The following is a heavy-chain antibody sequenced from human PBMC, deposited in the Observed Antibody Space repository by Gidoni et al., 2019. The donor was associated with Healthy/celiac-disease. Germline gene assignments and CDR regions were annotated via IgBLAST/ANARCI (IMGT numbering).Heavy chain of an antibody. CDR2: ISSSSSYT. V-gene: IGHV3-11*06. Sequence: QVQLVESGGGLVKPGGSLRLPCAAPGFTFSDQYMSWIRQAPGKGLEWVSYISSSSSYTNYADSVKGRFTISRDDAKNSLYLQMNSLRAEDTAVYYCARLSGNYYFFDYWGQGTLVTVSS. CDR1: GFTFSDQY. J-gene: IGHJ4*02. D-gene: IGHD1-26*01. CDR3: ARLSGNYYFFDY.